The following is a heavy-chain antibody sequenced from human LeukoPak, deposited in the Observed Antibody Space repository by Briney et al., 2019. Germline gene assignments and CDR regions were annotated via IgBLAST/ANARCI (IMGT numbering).Heavy chain of an antibody. CDR3: ARGWFEATYWSHAFDI. CDR2: INWNGGST. V-gene: IGHV3-20*04. CDR1: GFTFDDYG. D-gene: IGHD3-10*01. Sequence: PGGSLRLSCAASGFTFDDYGMSWVRQAPGKGLEWVSGINWNGGSTGYADSVKGRFTISRDNAKNSLYLQMNSLRAEDTALYYCARGWFEATYWSHAFDIWGQGTMVTVSS. J-gene: IGHJ3*02.